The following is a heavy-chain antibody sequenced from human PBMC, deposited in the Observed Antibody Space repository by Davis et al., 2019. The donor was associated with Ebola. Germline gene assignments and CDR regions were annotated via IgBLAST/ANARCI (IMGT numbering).Heavy chain of an antibody. J-gene: IGHJ3*02. CDR1: GYTFTSYG. Sequence: ASVKVSCKASGYTFTSYGISWVRQAPGQGLEWMGWISAYNGNTNYAQKLQGRVTMTTDTSTSTAYMELRSLRSDDTAVYYCARDSSSWYMVDGGDAFDIWGQGTMVTVSS. CDR3: ARDSSSWYMVDGGDAFDI. CDR2: ISAYNGNT. V-gene: IGHV1-18*01. D-gene: IGHD6-13*01.